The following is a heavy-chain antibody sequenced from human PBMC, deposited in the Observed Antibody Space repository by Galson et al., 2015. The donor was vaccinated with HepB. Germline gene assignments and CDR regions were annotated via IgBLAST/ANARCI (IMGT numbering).Heavy chain of an antibody. D-gene: IGHD3-22*01. CDR2: IFPYDSST. J-gene: IGHJ3*02. Sequence: QSGAEVKKPGESLRISCEGFGYNFSTYWVGWVRQMSGKGPEWMGIIFPYDSSTRYSPSFQGQVTISADKSINTAYLQWNSLKASDTAMYYCAIYYDITGGAFDIWGQGTRVTVSS. CDR3: AIYYDITGGAFDI. V-gene: IGHV5-51*03. CDR1: GYNFSTYW.